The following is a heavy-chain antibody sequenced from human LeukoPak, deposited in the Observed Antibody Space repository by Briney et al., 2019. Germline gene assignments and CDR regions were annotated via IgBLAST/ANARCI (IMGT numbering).Heavy chain of an antibody. V-gene: IGHV4-59*01. CDR1: GGSISNNY. CDR2: IYYNGST. Sequence: SETLSLTCTVSGGSISNNYWSWIRQPPGKGLEWIGYIYYNGSTNYNPSLKSRVTISVDTSKNQFSLKLSSVTAADTAVYYCARDLREQAGYSYGWYYYYYGMDVWGQGTTVTVSS. D-gene: IGHD5-18*01. CDR3: ARDLREQAGYSYGWYYYYYGMDV. J-gene: IGHJ6*02.